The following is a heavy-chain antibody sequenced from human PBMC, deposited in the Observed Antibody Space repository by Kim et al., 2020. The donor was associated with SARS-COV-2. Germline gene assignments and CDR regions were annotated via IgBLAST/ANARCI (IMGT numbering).Heavy chain of an antibody. CDR1: GFTFGDYA. J-gene: IGHJ4*02. Sequence: GGSLRLSCAASGFTFGDYAMSWFRQAPGKGLEWVGFIGGRAYGGTTAYAASVKGRFTISRDDSKSIAYLQMNSLKTEDTAVYYCTRESQYYDILTGSYWGQGTLVTVSS. V-gene: IGHV3-49*03. CDR2: IGGRAYGGTT. D-gene: IGHD3-9*01. CDR3: TRESQYYDILTGSY.